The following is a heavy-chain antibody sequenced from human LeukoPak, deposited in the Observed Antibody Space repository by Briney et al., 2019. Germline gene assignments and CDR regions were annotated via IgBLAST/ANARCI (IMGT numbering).Heavy chain of an antibody. CDR3: AKGLQAVAASDFDY. Sequence: GGSLRLSCAASGFTFSSYWMHWVRQAPGKGLVWVSRINSDGSSTSYADSVKGRFTISRDNAKNSLYLQMNSLRAEDTALYYCAKGLQAVAASDFDYWGQGTLVTVSS. J-gene: IGHJ4*02. D-gene: IGHD6-19*01. CDR2: INSDGSST. V-gene: IGHV3-74*01. CDR1: GFTFSSYW.